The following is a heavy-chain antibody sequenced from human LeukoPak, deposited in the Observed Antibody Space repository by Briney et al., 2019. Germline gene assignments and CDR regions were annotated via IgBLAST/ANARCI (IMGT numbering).Heavy chain of an antibody. J-gene: IGHJ2*01. D-gene: IGHD3-10*01. V-gene: IGHV6-1*01. Sequence: SQTLSLTCALSGDSLSSHSAAWRWIRQSPSRGLEWLGRTYYKSKWNNNYAISVKSRITINPDTSKDQFSLQLNSVTPEDTGVYCCARARGYFDLWGRGTLVTDCS. CDR1: GDSLSSHSAA. CDR2: TYYKSKWNN. CDR3: ARARGYFDL.